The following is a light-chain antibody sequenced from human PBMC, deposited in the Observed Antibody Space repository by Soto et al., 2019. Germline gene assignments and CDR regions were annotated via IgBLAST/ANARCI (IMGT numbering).Light chain of an antibody. Sequence: QSALTQPRSVSGSPGQSVTISCTGTSSDVGGYNYVSWYQQHPGKAPKVMIYDVSKRPSGVPDRFSGSKSGNTASLTISGLHAEDEADYYCYSYAGSRALFGGGTKLTVL. CDR3: YSYAGSRAL. J-gene: IGLJ2*01. V-gene: IGLV2-11*01. CDR1: SSDVGGYNY. CDR2: DVS.